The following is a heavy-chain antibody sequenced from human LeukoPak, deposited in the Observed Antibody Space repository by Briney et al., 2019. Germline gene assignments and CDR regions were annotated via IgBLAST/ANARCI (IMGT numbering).Heavy chain of an antibody. CDR2: IRSKAHGGTT. CDR3: TDLYSSGWYNYFDY. CDR1: GFTFGDYA. V-gene: IGHV3-49*04. Sequence: GGSLRLSCTASGFTFGDYAMSWVRQAPGKGLEWVGFIRSKAHGGTTEYAASVKGRFTISRDDSKSIAYLQMNSLKTEDTAVYYCTDLYSSGWYNYFDYWGQGTLVTVSS. D-gene: IGHD6-19*01. J-gene: IGHJ4*02.